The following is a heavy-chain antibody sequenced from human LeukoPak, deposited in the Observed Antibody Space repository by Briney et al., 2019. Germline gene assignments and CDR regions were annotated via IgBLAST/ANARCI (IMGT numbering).Heavy chain of an antibody. CDR2: IFYSGST. J-gene: IGHJ5*02. CDR1: GGSISTSSYY. D-gene: IGHD2-2*01. Sequence: SEALSLTCTVSGGSISTSSYYWGWIRQPPGKGLEWIGSIFYSGSTYYNPSLKSRVIISVDTSKNQFSLKLSSVTAADTAVYYCARRDRYCSSTSCYGHRFDPWGQGTLVTVSS. CDR3: ARRDRYCSSTSCYGHRFDP. V-gene: IGHV4-39*01.